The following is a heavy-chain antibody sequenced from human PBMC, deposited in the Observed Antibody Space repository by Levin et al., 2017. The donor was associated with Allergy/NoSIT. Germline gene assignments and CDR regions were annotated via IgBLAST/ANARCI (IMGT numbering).Heavy chain of an antibody. CDR1: GFTFDDYA. CDR2: ISWNSGSI. J-gene: IGHJ4*02. D-gene: IGHD3-16*02. CDR3: AKGERGELSLGFDY. Sequence: QRGESLKISCAASGFTFDDYAMHWVRQAPGKGLEWVSGISWNSGSIGYADSVKGRFTISRDNAKNSLYLQMNSLRAEDTALYYCAKGERGELSLGFDYWGQGTLVTVSS. V-gene: IGHV3-9*01.